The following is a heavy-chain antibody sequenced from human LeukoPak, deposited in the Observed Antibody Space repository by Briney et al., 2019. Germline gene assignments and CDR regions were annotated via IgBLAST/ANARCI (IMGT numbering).Heavy chain of an antibody. CDR3: ARKDRNDMDY. J-gene: IGHJ4*02. V-gene: IGHV4-34*01. CDR1: GGSFSGYY. D-gene: IGHD1-1*01. Sequence: SDTLSLTCAVYGGSFSGYYWSWIRQPPGKGLEWIGEINHSGSTNYNPSLKSRVTISVDTSKNQFSLKLSSVTAADTAVCYCARKDRNDMDYWGQGTLVTVSS. CDR2: INHSGST.